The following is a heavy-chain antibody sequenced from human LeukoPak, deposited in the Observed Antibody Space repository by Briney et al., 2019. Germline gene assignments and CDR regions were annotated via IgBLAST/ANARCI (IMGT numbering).Heavy chain of an antibody. CDR2: ISWNSGYI. CDR3: AKVRGTYSSSYFFDY. D-gene: IGHD6-19*01. J-gene: IGHJ4*02. CDR1: GFTFDNYA. V-gene: IGHV3-9*01. Sequence: PGGSLRLSYAASGFTFDNYAMHWVRQAPGKGLEWLSIISWNSGYIGYADSVKGRFTISRDNAKKSLDLQMNSLRAEDTAFYYCAKVRGTYSSSYFFDYWGQGTLVTVSS.